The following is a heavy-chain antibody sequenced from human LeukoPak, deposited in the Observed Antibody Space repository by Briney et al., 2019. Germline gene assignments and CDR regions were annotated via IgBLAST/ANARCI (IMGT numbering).Heavy chain of an antibody. V-gene: IGHV3-23*01. D-gene: IGHD4-17*01. CDR1: GFTFSNYA. Sequence: GGSLRLSCAASGFTFSNYAMTWVRQAPGKGLEWVSSIRGSGSGADYADSVEGRFTISRDNSKNTLYLQMNRLIAEDTAVYYCTRDPNGDYVGAFDFWGQGTMVTVSS. J-gene: IGHJ3*01. CDR2: IRGSGSGA. CDR3: TRDPNGDYVGAFDF.